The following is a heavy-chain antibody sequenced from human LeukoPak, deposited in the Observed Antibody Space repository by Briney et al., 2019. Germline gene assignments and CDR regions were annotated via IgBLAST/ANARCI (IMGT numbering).Heavy chain of an antibody. CDR3: ARAFHLWFGEDDAFDI. CDR1: GFTFSSYS. Sequence: PGGSLRLSCAASGFTFSSYSMNWVRQAPGKGLEWVSYISSSSSTIYYADSVKGRFTISRDNAKNSLYLQMNSLRAEDTAVYYCARAFHLWFGEDDAFDIWGQGTMVTVSS. V-gene: IGHV3-48*04. D-gene: IGHD3-10*01. CDR2: ISSSSSTI. J-gene: IGHJ3*02.